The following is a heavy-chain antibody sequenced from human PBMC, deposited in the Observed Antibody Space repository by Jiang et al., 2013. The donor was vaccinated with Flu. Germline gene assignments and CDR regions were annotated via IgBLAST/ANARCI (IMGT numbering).Heavy chain of an antibody. J-gene: IGHJ5*02. CDR3: ARLPFYSPFDP. V-gene: IGHV4-39*01. D-gene: IGHD2-15*01. CDR1: GGSISSSSYY. Sequence: GSGLVKPSETLSLTCTVSGGSISSSSYYWGWIRQPPGKGLEWIGSIYYSGSTYYNPSLKSRVTISVDTSKNQFSLKLSSVTAADTAVYYCARLPFYSPFDPWGQGTLVTVSS. CDR2: IYYSGST.